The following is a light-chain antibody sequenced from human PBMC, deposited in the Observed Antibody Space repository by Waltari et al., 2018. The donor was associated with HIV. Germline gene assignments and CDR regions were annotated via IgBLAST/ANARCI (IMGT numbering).Light chain of an antibody. CDR1: SSNIGAGYD. V-gene: IGLV1-40*01. CDR3: QSYDSSLSGWV. J-gene: IGLJ3*02. Sequence: QSVLTQPPSVSGAPGQRVTISCTGSSSNIGAGYDVHWYQQLPGTAPKLLIYGNNNRPSGGPDRFSGAKSATSAALAITGLQAEDEADYYCQSYDSSLSGWVFGGGTKLNVL. CDR2: GNN.